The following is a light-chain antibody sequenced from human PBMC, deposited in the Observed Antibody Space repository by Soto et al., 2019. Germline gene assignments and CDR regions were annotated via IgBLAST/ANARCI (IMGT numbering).Light chain of an antibody. CDR1: QGISSA. J-gene: IGKJ1*01. Sequence: AIQLTQSPSSLSASVGARVTITCRASQGISSALAWYQQKPGKAPKLLIYDASSLESGVPSRFSGSGSGTNFTLTISSLQPEDFATYYCQQFNSFPWTFGQGTKVEIK. V-gene: IGKV1-13*02. CDR3: QQFNSFPWT. CDR2: DAS.